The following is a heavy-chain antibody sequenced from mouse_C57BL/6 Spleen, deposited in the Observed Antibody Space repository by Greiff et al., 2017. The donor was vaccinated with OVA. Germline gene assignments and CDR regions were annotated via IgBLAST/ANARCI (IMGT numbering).Heavy chain of an antibody. Sequence: EVKVEESGGGLVQPGGSMKLSCVASGFTFSNYWMNWVRQSPEKGLEWVAQIRLKSDNYATHYAESVKGRFTISRDDSKSSVYLQMNNLRAEDTGIYYCTTNGEGAWFAYWGQGTLVTVSA. J-gene: IGHJ3*01. D-gene: IGHD1-2*01. CDR3: TTNGEGAWFAY. CDR1: GFTFSNYW. V-gene: IGHV6-3*01. CDR2: IRLKSDNYAT.